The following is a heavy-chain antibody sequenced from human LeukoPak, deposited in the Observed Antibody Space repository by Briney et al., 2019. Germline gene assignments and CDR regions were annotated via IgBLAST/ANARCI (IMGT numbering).Heavy chain of an antibody. CDR1: GLTFSGYD. D-gene: IGHD6-19*01. V-gene: IGHV3-30-3*01. J-gene: IGHJ4*02. Sequence: GGSLRLSCAASGLTFSGYDMHWVRQAPGKGLEWVTFTSYDGSKKYYADSVKGRFTISRDNSENTLYLQMDSLRAEDTALYYCARGPTAGWSSADYWGQGTLVTVSS. CDR2: TSYDGSKK. CDR3: ARGPTAGWSSADY.